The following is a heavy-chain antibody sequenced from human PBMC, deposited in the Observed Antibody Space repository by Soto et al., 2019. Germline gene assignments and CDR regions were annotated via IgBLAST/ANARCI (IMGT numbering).Heavy chain of an antibody. CDR1: GGSFSGYY. D-gene: IGHD3-10*01. V-gene: IGHV4-34*01. CDR2: INHSGST. J-gene: IGHJ5*02. Sequence: SETLSLTCAVYGGSFSGYYWSWIRQPPGKGLEWIGEINHSGSTNYNPSLKSRVTISVDTSKNQFSLKLRSVTAADTAVYYCAKEPNHYGSGRSWFDPWGQGILVTVSS. CDR3: AKEPNHYGSGRSWFDP.